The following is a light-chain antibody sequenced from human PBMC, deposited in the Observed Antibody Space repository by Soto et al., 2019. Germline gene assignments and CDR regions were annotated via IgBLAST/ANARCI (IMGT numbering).Light chain of an antibody. Sequence: SYELTQPLSVSVALGQTASITCGGNNIETKNVHWYQQKPGQAPVLVIYKNNNRPSGIPERFSGSNSGNPATLTISRAQAGDEADYYCQVWDSSTGVFGTGTKVTVL. CDR1: NIETKN. CDR3: QVWDSSTGV. J-gene: IGLJ1*01. V-gene: IGLV3-9*01. CDR2: KNN.